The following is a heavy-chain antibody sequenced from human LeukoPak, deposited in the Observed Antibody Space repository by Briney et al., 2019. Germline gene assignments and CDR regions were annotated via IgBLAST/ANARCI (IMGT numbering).Heavy chain of an antibody. CDR1: GGTFSSYA. CDR2: IIPIFGTA. V-gene: IGHV1-69*05. D-gene: IGHD1-26*01. CDR3: AREERESGGMDV. J-gene: IGHJ6*02. Sequence: GASVKVSCKASGGTFSSYAISWVRQAPGQGLEWMGGIIPIFGTANYAQKFQGRVTITTDESTSTAYMELSSLRSEDTAVYYCAREERESGGMDVWGQGTTVTVSS.